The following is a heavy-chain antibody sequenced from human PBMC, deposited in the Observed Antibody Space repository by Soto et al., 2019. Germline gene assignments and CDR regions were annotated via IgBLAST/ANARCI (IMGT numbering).Heavy chain of an antibody. J-gene: IGHJ6*02. CDR2: INHSGST. CDR3: ARGAGYCSGGSCYYYYYGMDV. Sequence: SETLSLTCAVCGGSFSGYYWSWIRQPPGKGLEWIGEINHSGSTNYNPSLKSRVTISVDTSKNQFSLKLSSVTAADTAVYYCARGAGYCSGGSCYYYYYGMDVWGQGTTVTVSS. V-gene: IGHV4-34*01. CDR1: GGSFSGYY. D-gene: IGHD2-15*01.